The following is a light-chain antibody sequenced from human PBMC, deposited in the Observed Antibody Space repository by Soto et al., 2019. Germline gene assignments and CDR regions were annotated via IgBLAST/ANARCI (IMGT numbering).Light chain of an antibody. Sequence: QSVLTQPPSVSGAPGQRVTISCTASSSNIGAGYDVHWYQQLPGTAPKLLIYGNSNRPSGVPDRFSGSKSGTSASLAITGLQAEDEADYYCQSYDSSLSGYVFGPGTKLTVL. V-gene: IGLV1-40*01. J-gene: IGLJ1*01. CDR3: QSYDSSLSGYV. CDR2: GNS. CDR1: SSNIGAGYD.